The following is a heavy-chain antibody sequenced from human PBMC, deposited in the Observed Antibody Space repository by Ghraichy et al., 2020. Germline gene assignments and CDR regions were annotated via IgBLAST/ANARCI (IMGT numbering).Heavy chain of an antibody. Sequence: SETLSLTCAVYGGSFSGYYWSWIRQPPGKGLEWIGEINHSGSTNYNPSLKSRVTISVDTSKNQFSLKLSSVTAADTAVYYCAVGRWLPFDYWGQGTLVTVSS. J-gene: IGHJ4*02. CDR1: GGSFSGYY. CDR3: AVGRWLPFDY. CDR2: INHSGST. D-gene: IGHD4-23*01. V-gene: IGHV4-34*01.